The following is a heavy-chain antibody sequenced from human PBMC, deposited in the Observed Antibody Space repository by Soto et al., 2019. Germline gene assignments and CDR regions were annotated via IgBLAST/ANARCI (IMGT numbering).Heavy chain of an antibody. CDR2: IDPSDSYT. J-gene: IGHJ5*02. CDR1: GYSFTSYW. Sequence: GASLKISCKGSGYSFTSYWISWVRQMPGKGLEWMGRIDPSDSYTNYSPSFQGHVTISADKSISTAYLQWSSLKASDTAMYYCAGTYQLPYNWFDPWGQGTLVTVSS. D-gene: IGHD2-2*01. CDR3: AGTYQLPYNWFDP. V-gene: IGHV5-10-1*01.